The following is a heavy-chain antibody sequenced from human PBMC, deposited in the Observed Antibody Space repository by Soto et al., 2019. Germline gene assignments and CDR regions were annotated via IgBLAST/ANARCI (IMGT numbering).Heavy chain of an antibody. Sequence: PGGSLRLSCAASGFTFSSHAMGWVRQAPGKGLEWVSAISGSGGSTYYADSVRGRFTISRDNSKNTLYLQMNSLRAEDTAVYYCAKSWGHYYDSSGYYPFDYWGQGTLVTVSS. J-gene: IGHJ4*02. CDR2: ISGSGGST. V-gene: IGHV3-23*01. CDR3: AKSWGHYYDSSGYYPFDY. CDR1: GFTFSSHA. D-gene: IGHD3-22*01.